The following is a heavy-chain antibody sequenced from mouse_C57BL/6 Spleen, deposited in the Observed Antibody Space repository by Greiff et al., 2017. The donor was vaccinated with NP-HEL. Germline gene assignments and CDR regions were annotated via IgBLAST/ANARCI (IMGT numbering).Heavy chain of an antibody. J-gene: IGHJ2*01. CDR2: INPNNGGT. CDR3: ARRKAYYYGSSYGYFDY. V-gene: IGHV1-26*01. CDR1: GYTFTDYY. D-gene: IGHD1-1*01. Sequence: EVQLQQSGPELVKPGASVKISCKASGYTFTDYYMNWVKQSHGKSLEWIGDINPNNGGTSYNQKFKGKATLTVDKSSSTTYMELRSLTSEDSAVYYCARRKAYYYGSSYGYFDYWGQGTTLTVSS.